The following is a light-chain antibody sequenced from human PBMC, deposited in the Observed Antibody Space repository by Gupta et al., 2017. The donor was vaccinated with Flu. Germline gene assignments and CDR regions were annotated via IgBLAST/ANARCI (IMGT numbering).Light chain of an antibody. CDR2: EVS. CDR1: SSDVGGYNY. CDR3: SSYAGSNNLV. Sequence: HSALTQPPSASRSPGQSVTITCTRTSSDVGGYNYVSWYQQHPGKAPKLMIYEVSKRPSGVPDRFSGSKSGNTASLTVSGLQAEDEADYYCSSYAGSNNLVFGGGTKLTVL. J-gene: IGLJ2*01. V-gene: IGLV2-8*01.